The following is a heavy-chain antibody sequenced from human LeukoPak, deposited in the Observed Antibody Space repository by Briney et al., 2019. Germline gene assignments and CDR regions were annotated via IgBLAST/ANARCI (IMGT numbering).Heavy chain of an antibody. CDR3: AKVINDSSGYYYDY. V-gene: IGHV3-30*18. J-gene: IGHJ4*02. CDR2: ISYDGSNK. Sequence: PGRSLILSCAASGFTFGSYGMHWVRQAPGKGLEWVAVISYDGSNKYYADSVKGRFTISRDNSKNTLYLQMNSLRAEDTAVYYCAKVINDSSGYYYDYWGQGTLVTVSS. CDR1: GFTFGSYG. D-gene: IGHD3-22*01.